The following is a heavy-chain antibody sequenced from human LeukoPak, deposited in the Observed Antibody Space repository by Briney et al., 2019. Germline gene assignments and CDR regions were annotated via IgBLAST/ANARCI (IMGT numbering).Heavy chain of an antibody. V-gene: IGHV3-48*04. J-gene: IGHJ4*02. CDR3: AKAGLYSYGPFD. D-gene: IGHD5-18*01. CDR1: GFTFSSYS. CDR2: ISSSSTI. Sequence: GGSLRLSCAASGFTFSSYSMNWVRQAPGKGLEWVSYISSSSTIYYADSVKGRFTISRDNAKNSLYLQMNSLRAEDTAVYYCAKAGLYSYGPFDWGQGTLVTVSS.